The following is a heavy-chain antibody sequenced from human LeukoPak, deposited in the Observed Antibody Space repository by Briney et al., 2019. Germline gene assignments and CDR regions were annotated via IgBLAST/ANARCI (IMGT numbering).Heavy chain of an antibody. CDR3: AGSSTSCYLSCYYSGMDV. D-gene: IGHD2-2*01. CDR2: ISYDGSNK. V-gene: IGHV3-30-3*01. CDR1: GFTFSSYA. Sequence: GRSLRLSCAASGFTFSSYAMHWVRQAPGKGLEWVAVISYDGSNKYYADSVKGRFTISRDNSKNTLYLQMNSLRAEDTAVYYCAGSSTSCYLSCYYSGMDVWGQGTTVTVPS. J-gene: IGHJ6*02.